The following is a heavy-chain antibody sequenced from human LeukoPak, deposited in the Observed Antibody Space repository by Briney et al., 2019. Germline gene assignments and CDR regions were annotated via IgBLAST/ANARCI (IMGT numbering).Heavy chain of an antibody. CDR3: ARDYCSGGSCYSVGLDY. CDR2: INPNSGGT. CDR1: GYTFTGYY. V-gene: IGHV1-2*02. Sequence: ASVKVSCKASGYTFTGYYMHWVRQAPGQGLEWMGWINPNSGGTNYAQKFQGRVTMTRDTSISTAYMELSRLRSDDTAVYYCARDYCSGGSCYSVGLDYWGQGTLVTVSS. J-gene: IGHJ4*02. D-gene: IGHD2-15*01.